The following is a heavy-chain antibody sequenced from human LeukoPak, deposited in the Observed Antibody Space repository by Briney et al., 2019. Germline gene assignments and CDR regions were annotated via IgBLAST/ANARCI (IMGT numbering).Heavy chain of an antibody. Sequence: GGSLRLSCAASGFTFSSYGMHWVRQAPGKGLEWVAVISYDGSNKYYADSVKGRFTISRDNSKNTLYLQMNSLRAEDTAVYYCARDPHGSGSPFYYYYGMDVWGQGTTVTVSS. J-gene: IGHJ6*02. CDR2: ISYDGSNK. CDR1: GFTFSSYG. V-gene: IGHV3-30*03. D-gene: IGHD3-10*01. CDR3: ARDPHGSGSPFYYYYGMDV.